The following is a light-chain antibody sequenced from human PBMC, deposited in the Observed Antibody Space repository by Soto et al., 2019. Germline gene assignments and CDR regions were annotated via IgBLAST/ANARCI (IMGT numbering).Light chain of an antibody. CDR1: QSVGSS. CDR3: QQRSNWPPPIT. Sequence: EIVLTQSPATLSLSPGERATLSCRASQSVGSSLAWYQQKPGQAPRLLIYDASNRATGIPARFSGRGSGTDFTLTISSLEPEDFALYYCQQRSNWPPPITFGPRTKVDIK. J-gene: IGKJ3*01. V-gene: IGKV3-11*01. CDR2: DAS.